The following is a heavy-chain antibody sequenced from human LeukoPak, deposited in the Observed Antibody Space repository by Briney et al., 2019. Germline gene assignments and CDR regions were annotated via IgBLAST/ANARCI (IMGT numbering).Heavy chain of an antibody. Sequence: GGSLRLSRAASGFTFSKYWMHWVRQSPGKGLTWVARIKGDGSRTSYADSVKGRFITSRDNAKNTLFLQMNSLRNEDTALYYCASLKAGTTGPAAFDVWGQGTMVHVYS. J-gene: IGHJ3*01. CDR3: ASLKAGTTGPAAFDV. CDR1: GFTFSKYW. V-gene: IGHV3-74*01. D-gene: IGHD1-1*01. CDR2: IKGDGSRT.